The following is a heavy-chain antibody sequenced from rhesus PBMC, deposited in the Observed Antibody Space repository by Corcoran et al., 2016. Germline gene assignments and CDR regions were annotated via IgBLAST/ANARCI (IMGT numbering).Heavy chain of an antibody. CDR3: ARITVTTTYSLDS. CDR2: IYLSDNK. Sequence: QVTLKESGPALVKPTQTLTLTCALSGFSISTTGIGVGWTRPLPGKALEWLANIYLSDNKAYNTSLKSRLTISSDTSKNQVVLIMTNMDPVDTATYFCARITVTTTYSLDSWGQGVVVTVSS. CDR1: GFSISTTGIG. D-gene: IGHD4-29*01. J-gene: IGHJ6*01. V-gene: IGHV2-95*01.